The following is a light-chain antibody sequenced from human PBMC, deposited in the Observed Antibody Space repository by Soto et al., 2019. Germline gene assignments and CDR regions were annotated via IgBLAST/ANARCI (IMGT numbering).Light chain of an antibody. V-gene: IGKV3D-15*01. CDR1: QSVSNN. Sequence: IVLTQSPGTLSLSQGERATLSCRASQSVSNNYLAWYQQKPGQAPRLLIYGASNRATGILDRFSGSGSGTEFTLTISSLQSEDFAIYYCQQYNNGPPQTFGQGTKVDI. CDR2: GAS. J-gene: IGKJ1*01. CDR3: QQYNNGPPQT.